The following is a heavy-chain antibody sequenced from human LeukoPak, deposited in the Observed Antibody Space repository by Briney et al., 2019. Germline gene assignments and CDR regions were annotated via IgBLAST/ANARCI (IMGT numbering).Heavy chain of an antibody. CDR2: IRYDGSNK. Sequence: GGSLRLSCAASGFTFSSYGMHWVRQAPGKGLEWVAFIRYDGSNKYYADSVKGRFTISRDNSKNTLYLQMNSLRAEDTAVYYCAIHPKNIVVVPAARGPLVTPGYWGQGTLVTVSS. CDR3: AIHPKNIVVVPAARGPLVTPGY. CDR1: GFTFSSYG. J-gene: IGHJ4*02. V-gene: IGHV3-30*02. D-gene: IGHD2-2*01.